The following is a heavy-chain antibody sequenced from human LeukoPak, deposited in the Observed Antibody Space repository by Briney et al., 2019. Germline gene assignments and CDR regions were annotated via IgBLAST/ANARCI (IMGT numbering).Heavy chain of an antibody. V-gene: IGHV7-4-1*02. CDR1: GYTFTSYA. J-gene: IGHJ4*02. D-gene: IGHD2-2*01. CDR3: AREYCSSTSCYAEFDY. CDR2: INTNTGNP. Sequence: GASVKVSCKASGYTFTSYAMNWVRQAPGQGLEWMGWINTNTGNPTYAQGFTGRFVFSLDTSVSTAYLQISSLKAEDTAVYYCAREYCSSTSCYAEFDYWGQGTLVTVSS.